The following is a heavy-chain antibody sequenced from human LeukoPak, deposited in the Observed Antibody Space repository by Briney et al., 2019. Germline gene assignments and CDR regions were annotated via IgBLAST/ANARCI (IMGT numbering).Heavy chain of an antibody. CDR1: GYTFTSYY. Sequence: ASVKVSCKASGYTFTSYYMHWVRQAPGQGLEWMGIINPSGGSTSYAQKFQGRVTMTRDTSTSTVYMELSSLRSKDTAVYYCARLSRQWLDFDYWGQGTLVTVSS. CDR3: ARLSRQWLDFDY. J-gene: IGHJ4*02. CDR2: INPSGGST. D-gene: IGHD6-19*01. V-gene: IGHV1-46*01.